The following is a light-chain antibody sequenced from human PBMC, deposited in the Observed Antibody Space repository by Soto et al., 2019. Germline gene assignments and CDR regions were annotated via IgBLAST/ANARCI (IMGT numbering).Light chain of an antibody. CDR3: QQYNNWPPKT. CDR2: GAS. Sequence: EIVMTQSQTTLSVSPGERATLSCRASQSVSSNLACYQQKPGQAPRLLIYGASTRATGIPARFSGSGSGTEFTLTISSLQSEDFAVYYCQQYNNWPPKTFGQGTKVDI. V-gene: IGKV3-15*01. J-gene: IGKJ1*01. CDR1: QSVSSN.